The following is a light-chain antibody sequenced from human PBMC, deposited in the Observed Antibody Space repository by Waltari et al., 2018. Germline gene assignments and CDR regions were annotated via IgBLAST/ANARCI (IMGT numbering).Light chain of an antibody. V-gene: IGLV2-23*01. J-gene: IGLJ2*01. Sequence: QSALPPPPSVSGSPGPSITISCTGTSSYVGSYNLVPWYQQHPGKPPKLMFYEGSKRPSGVSNRFSGSKSGNTASLTISGLQAEDEADYYCCSYAGSSTVVFGGGTKLTVL. CDR2: EGS. CDR3: CSYAGSSTVV. CDR1: SSYVGSYNL.